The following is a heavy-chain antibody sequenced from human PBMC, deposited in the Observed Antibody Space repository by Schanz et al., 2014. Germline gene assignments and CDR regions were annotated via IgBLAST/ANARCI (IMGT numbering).Heavy chain of an antibody. CDR2: VSRSTPDI. CDR3: ARAGYCTSVSCSLFVSDY. V-gene: IGHV3-48*04. CDR1: EFTFSTDA. J-gene: IGHJ4*02. D-gene: IGHD2-2*03. Sequence: EVQLVESGGGWVQPGGSLRLSCAASEFTFSTDAMSWVRQVPGKGLVWVSYVSRSTPDIYYADSVKGRFTISRDSAENSLYLQMNSLRAEDTAVYYCARAGYCTSVSCSLFVSDYWGQGTLVTVSA.